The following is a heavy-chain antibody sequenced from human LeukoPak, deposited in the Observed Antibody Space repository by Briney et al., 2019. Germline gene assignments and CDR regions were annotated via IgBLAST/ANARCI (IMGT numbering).Heavy chain of an antibody. CDR1: GFTFDDYA. Sequence: PGRSLRLSCAASGFTFDDYAMHWVRQAPGKGLEWVSGISWNSGSIGYADSVKGRFTISRDNAKNSLYLQMNSLRAEDTALYYCAKGHPTYGDLPLFDYWGQGTLVTVSS. CDR2: ISWNSGSI. D-gene: IGHD4-17*01. J-gene: IGHJ4*02. CDR3: AKGHPTYGDLPLFDY. V-gene: IGHV3-9*01.